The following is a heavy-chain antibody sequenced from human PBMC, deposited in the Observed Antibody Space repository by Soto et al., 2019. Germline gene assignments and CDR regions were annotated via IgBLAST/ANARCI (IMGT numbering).Heavy chain of an antibody. J-gene: IGHJ4*02. CDR3: ARDGGDGYNCIEY. CDR1: GFTFSSYG. CDR2: IWYDGSNK. V-gene: IGHV3-33*01. Sequence: QVQLVESGGGVVQPGRSLRLSCAASGFTFSSYGMHWVRQALGKGLEWVAVIWYDGSNKYYADSVKGRFTISRDNSKNTLHLQMNSLRAEDTAVYYCARDGGDGYNCIEYWGQGTLVTVSS. D-gene: IGHD1-1*01.